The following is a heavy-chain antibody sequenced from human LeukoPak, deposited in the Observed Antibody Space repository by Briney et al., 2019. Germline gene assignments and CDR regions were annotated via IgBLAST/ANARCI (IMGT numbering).Heavy chain of an antibody. CDR2: MYNSGST. CDR3: ARGRESYGDYGY. CDR1: GGSISGSY. D-gene: IGHD4-17*01. V-gene: IGHV4-59*01. J-gene: IGHJ4*02. Sequence: SETLSLTCTVSGGSISGSYWSWIRQPPGKGLEWIAYMYNSGSTNYNPSLKSRVTISIDTSKNQFSLKLGSLAGAGTAMYCCARGRESYGDYGYWGQGILVTVSS.